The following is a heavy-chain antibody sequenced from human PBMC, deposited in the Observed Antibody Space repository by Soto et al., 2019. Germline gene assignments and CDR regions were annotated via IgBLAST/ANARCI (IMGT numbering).Heavy chain of an antibody. CDR1: GATLYSKSAA. V-gene: IGHV6-1*01. CDR3: GTFLSTTSPDV. J-gene: IGHJ6*02. CDR2: TYYRSKWYN. D-gene: IGHD2-2*01. Sequence: QTFSLTCAIPGATLYSKSAAWNWIRQSPSRGLEWLGRTYYRSKWYNDYAVSVKSRITINPDKSKNQFSLHLNSVTPEDTAVYYCGTFLSTTSPDVWGEGTTVTV.